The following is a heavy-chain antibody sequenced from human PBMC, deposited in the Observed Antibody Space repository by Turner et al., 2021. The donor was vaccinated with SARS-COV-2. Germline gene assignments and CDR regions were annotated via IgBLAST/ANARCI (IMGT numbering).Heavy chain of an antibody. V-gene: IGHV3-23*01. J-gene: IGHJ4*02. CDR2: IDGSGERT. CDR3: ARVGSYGRRDVDY. CDR1: VITFIAYG. Sequence: EVQLWGSGGGWVQRGGCLRLCCAASVITFIAYGFNWVRRAAVKGLEWVSTIDGSGERTYYTYSVKSRFTISRDNSKNTLYLQMNSLRAEDTAVYYCARVGSYGRRDVDYWGQGTLVTVSS. D-gene: IGHD5-18*01.